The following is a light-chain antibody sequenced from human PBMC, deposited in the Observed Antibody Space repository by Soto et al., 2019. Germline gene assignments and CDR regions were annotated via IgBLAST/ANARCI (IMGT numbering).Light chain of an antibody. CDR3: QSYDNTLGVV. Sequence: QPVLTQPPSVSGAPGQSITISCTGSSSNVGAGYDVHWYQQLPGTAPKLLIFGNNNRPSGVPDRFSGSKTGTSASLAITGLQAEDEGDYYCQSYDNTLGVVFGGGTKVTVL. CDR1: SSNVGAGYD. V-gene: IGLV1-40*01. CDR2: GNN. J-gene: IGLJ2*01.